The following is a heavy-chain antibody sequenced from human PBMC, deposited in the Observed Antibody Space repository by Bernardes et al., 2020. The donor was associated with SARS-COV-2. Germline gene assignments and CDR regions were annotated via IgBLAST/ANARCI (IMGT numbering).Heavy chain of an antibody. CDR2: ISGSGGST. V-gene: IGHV3-23*01. CDR3: AGPGVYFDY. Sequence: GGSLRLSCSAFGFIHSSYAMSWGHQVPGKGLEWVSAISGSGGSTYYADSVKGPFTISRDNSKNTLYLQMNSRRAVDTAVYYCAGPGVYFDYWGQGTLVTVSS. CDR1: GFIHSSYA. D-gene: IGHD3-10*01. J-gene: IGHJ4*02.